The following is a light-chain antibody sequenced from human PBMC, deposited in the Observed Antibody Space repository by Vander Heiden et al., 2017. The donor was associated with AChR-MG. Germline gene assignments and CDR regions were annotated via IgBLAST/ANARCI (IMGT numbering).Light chain of an antibody. CDR3: QHYGRSPPVT. CDR2: GAS. V-gene: IGKV3-20*01. CDR1: QSVSRNY. J-gene: IGKJ4*01. Sequence: EIVLAQSPGHLSLSPGERATLSCRASQSVSRNYLAWYQQKPGQAPRLLIYGASSRATGIPDRFSGSGSGTDFTLTISRLEPEDFAVYYCQHYGRSPPVTFGGGTKVEIK.